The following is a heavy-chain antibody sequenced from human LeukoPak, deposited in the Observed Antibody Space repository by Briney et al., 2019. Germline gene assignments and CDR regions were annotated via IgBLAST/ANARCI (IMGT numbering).Heavy chain of an antibody. CDR2: INSDGSST. CDR1: GFTISSYW. D-gene: IGHD1-26*01. CDR3: VRGRSYSGSAYFDY. Sequence: GGSLRLSCAASGFTISSYWMHWVRQPPGKGLVWVSRINSDGSSTSYADSVKGRFTVSRDNAKNTLYLQMNSLRAEDTAVYYCVRGRSYSGSAYFDYWGQGTLSPSPQ. V-gene: IGHV3-74*01. J-gene: IGHJ4*02.